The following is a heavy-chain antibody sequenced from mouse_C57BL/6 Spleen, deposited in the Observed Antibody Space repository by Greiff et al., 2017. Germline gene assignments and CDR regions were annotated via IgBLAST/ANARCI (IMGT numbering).Heavy chain of an antibody. CDR3: ARLGVVTTVVAPGFAY. V-gene: IGHV5-17*01. J-gene: IGHJ3*01. CDR2: ISSGSSTI. CDR1: GFTFSDYG. Sequence: EVMLVESGGGLVKPGGSLKLSCAASGFTFSDYGMHWVRQAPEKGLEWVAYISSGSSTINYADTVKGRFTISRDNATNTLFLQMTSLRSEDTAMYYCARLGVVTTVVAPGFAYWGQGTLVTVSA. D-gene: IGHD1-1*01.